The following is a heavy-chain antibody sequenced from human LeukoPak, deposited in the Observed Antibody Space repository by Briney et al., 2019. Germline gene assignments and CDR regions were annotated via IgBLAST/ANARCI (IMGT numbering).Heavy chain of an antibody. CDR2: FHTSGST. D-gene: IGHD3-9*01. V-gene: IGHV4-4*07. Sequence: SETLSLTCTVSGGSISSYYWSWIRQPAGKGLEWIGRFHTSGSTNYNTSLKSRVTMSVDTSKNQFSLKLSSVTAADTAVYYCARGYYDILTGSLDWFDPWGQGTLVTVSS. CDR1: GGSISSYY. CDR3: ARGYYDILTGSLDWFDP. J-gene: IGHJ5*02.